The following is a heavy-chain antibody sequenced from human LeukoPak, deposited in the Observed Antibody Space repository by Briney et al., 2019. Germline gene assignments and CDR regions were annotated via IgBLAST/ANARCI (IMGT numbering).Heavy chain of an antibody. CDR3: ARPSGSTRADAFDI. CDR1: GFTFSDYY. V-gene: IGHV3-30-3*01. J-gene: IGHJ3*02. CDR2: ISYDGSNK. Sequence: PGGSLRLSCAASGFTFSDYYMSWIRQAPGKGLEGVAVISYDGSNKYYADSVKGRFTISRDNSKNTLYLQMTSLRAEDPAVYYCARPSGSTRADAFDIWGQGTMVTVSS.